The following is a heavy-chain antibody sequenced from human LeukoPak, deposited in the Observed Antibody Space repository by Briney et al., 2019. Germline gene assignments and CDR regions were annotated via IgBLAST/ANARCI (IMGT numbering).Heavy chain of an antibody. J-gene: IGHJ4*02. Sequence: GGSLRLSCAASGFTFSSYSMNWVRRAPGKGLEWVASIGSSSLYIYYADSVRGRFTISRDNAKNSLYLQMSSLRAEDTAVYYCARVRNAAHFDFWGQGTLDTVSS. CDR3: ARVRNAAHFDF. CDR2: IGSSSLYI. CDR1: GFTFSSYS. V-gene: IGHV3-21*01. D-gene: IGHD1-1*01.